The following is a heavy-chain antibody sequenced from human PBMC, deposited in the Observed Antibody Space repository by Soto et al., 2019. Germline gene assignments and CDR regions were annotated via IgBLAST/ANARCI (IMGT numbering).Heavy chain of an antibody. CDR3: ARSSSSLGGYYFDY. J-gene: IGHJ4*02. Sequence: SETLSLTCAVYGVSFRGYYWSWIPQPPGKGLEWIGEINHSGSTYYNPSLKSRVTISVDTSKNQFSLKLSSVTAADTAVYYCARSSSSLGGYYFDYWGQGTLVTVSS. CDR1: GVSFRGYY. CDR2: INHSGST. V-gene: IGHV4-34*01. D-gene: IGHD6-13*01.